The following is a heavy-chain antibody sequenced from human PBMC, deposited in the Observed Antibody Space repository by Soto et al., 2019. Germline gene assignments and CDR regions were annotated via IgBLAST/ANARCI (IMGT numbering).Heavy chain of an antibody. Sequence: QITLKESGPTLVKPTQTLTLTCTFSGFSLSTSGVGVGWIRQPPGKALEWLALIYWNDDKRYSPSLKSRLTITKDTSKNQVILTMTNMDPEDTATYYFAPTIVLLYFDWLLSRPWDPPRSFDYWGQGTLVT. CDR1: GFSLSTSGVG. J-gene: IGHJ4*02. D-gene: IGHD3-9*01. V-gene: IGHV2-5*01. CDR2: IYWNDDK. CDR3: APTIVLLYFDWLLSRPWDPPRSFDY.